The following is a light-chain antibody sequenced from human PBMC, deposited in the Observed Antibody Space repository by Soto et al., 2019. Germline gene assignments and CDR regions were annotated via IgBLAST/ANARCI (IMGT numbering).Light chain of an antibody. CDR3: QQYNTYPWT. V-gene: IGKV1-5*01. J-gene: IGKJ1*01. Sequence: DIQLTQSPSSLSASVGDRVSITCRASQSISGGLAWYQKKPEKAPRLLIYDVSGLQSGVPSRFSGSGSGTEFTLTITSLQPDDFATYYCQQYNTYPWTFGQGTKVDIK. CDR1: QSISGG. CDR2: DVS.